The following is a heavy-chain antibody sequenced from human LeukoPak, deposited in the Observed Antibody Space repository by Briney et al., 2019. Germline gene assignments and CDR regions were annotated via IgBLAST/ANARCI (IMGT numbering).Heavy chain of an antibody. CDR2: INPNSGGT. CDR3: ARAGNIVVAVAAKGRYNWFDP. CDR1: GYTFTSYG. Sequence: ASVKVSCKASGYTFTSYGISWVRQAPGQGLEWMGWINPNSGGTNYAQKFQGRVTMTRDTSISTAYMELSRLRSDDTAVYYCARAGNIVVAVAAKGRYNWFDPWGQGTLVTVSS. J-gene: IGHJ5*02. D-gene: IGHD2-15*01. V-gene: IGHV1-2*02.